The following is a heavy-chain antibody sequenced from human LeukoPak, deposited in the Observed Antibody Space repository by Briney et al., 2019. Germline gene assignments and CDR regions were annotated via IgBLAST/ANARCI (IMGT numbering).Heavy chain of an antibody. V-gene: IGHV6-1*01. CDR1: GDSVSINSAA. D-gene: IGHD5-18*01. CDR2: TYYRSKWYN. CDR3: ARVARYSYGYGAFDI. Sequence: SLTLSLTCAISGDSVSINSAAWNWVRQSPSRGLEWLGRTYYRSKWYNDYAVSVKSRITINPDTSKNQFSLQLNSVTPEDTAVYYCARVARYSYGYGAFDIWGQGTMVTVSS. J-gene: IGHJ3*02.